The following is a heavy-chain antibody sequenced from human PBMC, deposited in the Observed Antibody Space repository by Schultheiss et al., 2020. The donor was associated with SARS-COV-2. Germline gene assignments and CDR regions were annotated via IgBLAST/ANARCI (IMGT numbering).Heavy chain of an antibody. J-gene: IGHJ4*02. Sequence: SQTLSLTCTVSGGSISGYYWSWIRQPPGKGLEWIGYIYFSGSTNYNPSLESRVTISVDTSKNQFSLKLSSVTAADTAVYYCAAIAAADSGEYYFDYWGQGTLVTVSS. CDR2: IYFSGST. V-gene: IGHV4-59*01. CDR1: GGSISGYY. D-gene: IGHD6-13*01. CDR3: AAIAAADSGEYYFDY.